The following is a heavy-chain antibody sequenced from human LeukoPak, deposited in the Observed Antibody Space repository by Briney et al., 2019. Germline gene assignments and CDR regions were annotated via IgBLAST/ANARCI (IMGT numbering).Heavy chain of an antibody. D-gene: IGHD6-19*01. CDR3: ARGWGGSGWYCGVAWLAPNARCGTNWFDP. Sequence: GASVKVSCKASGYTFTSYDINWVRQATGQGPEWMGWMNPNSGNTGYAQKFQGRVTMTRNTSISTAYMELSSLRSEDTAVYYCARGWGGSGWYCGVAWLAPNARCGTNWFDPWGQGTLVTVSS. CDR2: MNPNSGNT. CDR1: GYTFTSYD. V-gene: IGHV1-8*01. J-gene: IGHJ5*02.